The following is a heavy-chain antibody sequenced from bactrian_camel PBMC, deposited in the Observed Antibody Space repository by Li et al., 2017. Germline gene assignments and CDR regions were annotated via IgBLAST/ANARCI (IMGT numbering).Heavy chain of an antibody. J-gene: IGHJ4*01. CDR1: GLTYSNYC. V-gene: IGHV3S1*01. CDR3: AKGSGGNYAGWYNY. CDR2: INSGGVST. D-gene: IGHD2*01. Sequence: VQLVESGGGAVQPGGSLTLSCTASGLTYSNYCMAWFRQAPGKGLEWVSNINSGGVSTYYADSVKGRFTISRDNAKNTLYLQLNSLKTEDTAMYYCAKGSGGNYAGWYNYWGQGTQVTVS.